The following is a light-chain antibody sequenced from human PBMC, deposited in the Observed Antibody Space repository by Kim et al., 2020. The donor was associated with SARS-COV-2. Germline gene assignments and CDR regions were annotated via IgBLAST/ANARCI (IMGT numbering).Light chain of an antibody. J-gene: IGKJ2*01. V-gene: IGKV1-33*01. Sequence: DIQMTQSPSSLSASVGDRVTITCQASQDISNYLNWYQQKPGKAPKLLIYDASNLETGVPSRFSGSGSGTDFTFTISNLQPEDIATYYCQQYDNLPMYTFGQGTKLEI. CDR2: DAS. CDR1: QDISNY. CDR3: QQYDNLPMYT.